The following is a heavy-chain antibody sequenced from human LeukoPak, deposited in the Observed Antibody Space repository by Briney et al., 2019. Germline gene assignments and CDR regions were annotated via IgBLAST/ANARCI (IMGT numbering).Heavy chain of an antibody. V-gene: IGHV4-59*01. CDR3: ARVSGELDWFDP. J-gene: IGHJ5*02. CDR2: IYYSGST. CDR1: GGSISSYY. D-gene: IGHD1-26*01. Sequence: PSETLSLTCTVSGGSISSYYWSWIRQPPGKGLEWIGYIYYSGSTKYNPSLKSRVTISVDTSKNQFSLKLSSVTAADTAVYYCARVSGELDWFDPWGQGTLVTVSS.